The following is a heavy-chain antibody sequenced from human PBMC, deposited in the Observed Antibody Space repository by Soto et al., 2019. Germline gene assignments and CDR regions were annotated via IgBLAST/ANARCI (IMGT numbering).Heavy chain of an antibody. CDR2: FYYSGST. CDR3: AKGKTFYSGSFAGPDNYYKSTFDR. V-gene: IGHV4-30-4*01. CDR1: GGSISSGDYY. Sequence: PSETLSLTCTVSGGSISSGDYYWSWIRQPPGKGMEWIGYFYYSGSTYYNPSFKSRVTISVDTAKNQFSLKMTSVTAADTAVYFCAKGKTFYSGSFAGPDNYYKSTFDRWGQGVLVTVSS. J-gene: IGHJ4*02. D-gene: IGHD3-10*01.